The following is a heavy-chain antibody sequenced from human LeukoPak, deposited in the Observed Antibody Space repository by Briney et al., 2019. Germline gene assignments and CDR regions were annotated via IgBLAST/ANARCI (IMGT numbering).Heavy chain of an antibody. J-gene: IGHJ5*02. CDR1: GFTFTSHS. CDR2: ISGSGSRT. D-gene: IGHD7-27*01. Sequence: GGSLRLSCAASGFTFTSHSMAWVRQAPGKGLQWVSFISGSGSRTFYEDSVKGRFTISRDNSNNTVYLQIHTLTAEDTATYYCARGRAKWGLSFFYPWGQGTQVTVSS. V-gene: IGHV3-23*01. CDR3: ARGRAKWGLSFFYP.